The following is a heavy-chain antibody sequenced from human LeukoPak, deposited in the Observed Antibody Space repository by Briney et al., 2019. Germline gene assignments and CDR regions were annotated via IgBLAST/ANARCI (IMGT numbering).Heavy chain of an antibody. J-gene: IGHJ4*02. CDR3: ARRRGPEYSSSSGRPYFDY. D-gene: IGHD6-6*01. CDR1: GGSISSSSYY. V-gene: IGHV4-39*01. Sequence: SETLSLTCTVSGGSISSSSYYWGWIRQPPGKGLEWIGSIYYSGSTYYNPSLKSRVTISVDTSKNQFSLKLSSVTAADTAVYYCARRRGPEYSSSSGRPYFDYWGQGTLVTVSS. CDR2: IYYSGST.